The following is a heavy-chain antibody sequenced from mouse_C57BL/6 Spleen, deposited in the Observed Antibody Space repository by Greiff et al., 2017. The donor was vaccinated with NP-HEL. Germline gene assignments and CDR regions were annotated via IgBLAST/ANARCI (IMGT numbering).Heavy chain of an antibody. CDR3: ARRYTVVAPFDY. V-gene: IGHV5-6*02. CDR1: GFTFSSYG. Sequence: EVNLVESGGDLVKPGGSLKLSCAASGFTFSSYGMSWVRQTPDKRLEWVATISSGGSYTYYPDSVKGRFTISRDNAKNTLYLQMSSLKSEDTAMYYCARRYTVVAPFDYWGQGTTLTVSS. CDR2: ISSGGSYT. D-gene: IGHD1-1*01. J-gene: IGHJ2*01.